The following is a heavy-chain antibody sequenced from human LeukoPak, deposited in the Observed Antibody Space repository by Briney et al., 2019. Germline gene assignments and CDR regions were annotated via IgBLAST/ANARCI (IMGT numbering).Heavy chain of an antibody. Sequence: SETLSLTCAVYGGSFSGYYWSWIRQPPGKGLEWIGEINHSGSTNYNPSLKSRVTVSVDTSKNQFSLKLSSVTAADTAVYYCASQDPGYSYGADYWGQGTLVTVSS. CDR3: ASQDPGYSYGADY. V-gene: IGHV4-34*01. CDR2: INHSGST. CDR1: GGSFSGYY. D-gene: IGHD5-18*01. J-gene: IGHJ4*02.